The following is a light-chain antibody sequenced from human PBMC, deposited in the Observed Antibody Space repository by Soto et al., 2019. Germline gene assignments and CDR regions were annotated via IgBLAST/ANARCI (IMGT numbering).Light chain of an antibody. CDR2: DVS. CDR1: SSDVGGYNY. Sequence: QSALTRPASVSGSPGQSITISCTGTSSDVGGYNYVSWYQQHPGKAPKLMIYDVSNRPSGVSNRFSGSKSGNTASLTISGLQAADEADYYCSSYTSSSTVVFGGGTQLTVL. J-gene: IGLJ2*01. V-gene: IGLV2-14*01. CDR3: SSYTSSSTVV.